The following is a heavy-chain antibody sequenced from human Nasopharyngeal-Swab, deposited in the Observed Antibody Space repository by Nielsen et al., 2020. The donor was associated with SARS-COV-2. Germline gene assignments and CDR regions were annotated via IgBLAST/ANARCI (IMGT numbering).Heavy chain of an antibody. D-gene: IGHD1-7*01. CDR2: INAGNGNT. V-gene: IGHV1-3*01. CDR1: GGTFSSYA. J-gene: IGHJ6*02. Sequence: ASVKVSCKASGGTFSSYAMHWVRQAPGQRLEWMGWINAGNGNTKYSQKFQGRVTITRDTSASTAYMELSSLRSEDTAVYYCARQNSYNWNYVDYYYGMDVWGQGTTVTVSS. CDR3: ARQNSYNWNYVDYYYGMDV.